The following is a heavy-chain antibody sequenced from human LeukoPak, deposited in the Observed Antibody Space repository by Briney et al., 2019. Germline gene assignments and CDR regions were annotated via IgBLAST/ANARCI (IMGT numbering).Heavy chain of an antibody. D-gene: IGHD1-14*01. CDR3: ASRSESTGPYYYYGMDV. CDR1: GGTFSSYA. Sequence: SVKVSCKASGGTFSSYAISWVRQAPGQGLEWMGGIIPIFGTANYAQKFQGRVTITADKSTSTAYMELSSLRSEDTAVYYCASRSESTGPYYYYGMDVWGQGTTVTVSS. V-gene: IGHV1-69*06. J-gene: IGHJ6*02. CDR2: IIPIFGTA.